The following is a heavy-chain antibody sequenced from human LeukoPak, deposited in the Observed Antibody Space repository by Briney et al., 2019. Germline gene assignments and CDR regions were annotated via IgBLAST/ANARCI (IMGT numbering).Heavy chain of an antibody. D-gene: IGHD5-12*01. CDR3: ARYVGGYSGYDSRAGWFDP. J-gene: IGHJ5*02. CDR2: IYYSGST. CDR1: GGSISSGGYY. V-gene: IGHV4-31*03. Sequence: SQTLSLTCTLSGGSISSGGYYWSWIRQHPGKGLEWIGYIYYSGSTYYNPSLKSRVTISVDTSKNQFSLKLSSVTAADTAVYYCARYVGGYSGYDSRAGWFDPWGQGTLVTVSS.